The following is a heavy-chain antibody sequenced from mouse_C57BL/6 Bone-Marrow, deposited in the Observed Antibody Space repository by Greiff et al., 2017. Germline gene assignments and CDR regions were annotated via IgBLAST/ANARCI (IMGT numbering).Heavy chain of an antibody. V-gene: IGHV1-64*01. CDR1: GYTFTSYW. D-gene: IGHD1-1*01. CDR2: IHPNSGST. Sequence: QVQLQQPGAELVKPGASVKLSCKASGYTFTSYWMHWVKQRPGQGLEWIGMIHPNSGSTNYNEKFKSKATLTVDKSSSTAYMQLSSLTSEDSAVYYCARRLIYYYGGYFDYWGQGTTLTVSS. J-gene: IGHJ2*01. CDR3: ARRLIYYYGGYFDY.